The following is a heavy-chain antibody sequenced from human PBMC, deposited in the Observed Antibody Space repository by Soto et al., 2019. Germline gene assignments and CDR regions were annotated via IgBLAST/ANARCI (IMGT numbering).Heavy chain of an antibody. V-gene: IGHV3-23*01. J-gene: IGHJ6*02. Sequence: PGGSLRLSCAASGFTFSSYAMSWVRQAPGKGLEWVSTFSGSGGNIYYAESVKGRLTISRDDSKNTLYLQMNSLRVEDTAVYYCAKDPPWTVGPLAMDVWGQGTTVTVSS. CDR2: FSGSGGNI. CDR3: AKDPPWTVGPLAMDV. D-gene: IGHD1-26*01. CDR1: GFTFSSYA.